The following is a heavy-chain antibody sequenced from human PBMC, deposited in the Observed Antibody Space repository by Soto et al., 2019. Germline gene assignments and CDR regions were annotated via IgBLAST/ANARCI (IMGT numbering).Heavy chain of an antibody. Sequence: SETLSLTCTVSGGSITSGDYYWSWIRQPPGKGLEWIGYIYYSGSTNYNPSLKSRVTISVDTSKNQFSLKLNSMTAADTAVYYCARHNDGSGSTYFDYWGQGTLVTVSS. CDR1: GGSITSGDYY. D-gene: IGHD3-10*01. J-gene: IGHJ4*02. CDR3: ARHNDGSGSTYFDY. V-gene: IGHV4-61*08. CDR2: IYYSGST.